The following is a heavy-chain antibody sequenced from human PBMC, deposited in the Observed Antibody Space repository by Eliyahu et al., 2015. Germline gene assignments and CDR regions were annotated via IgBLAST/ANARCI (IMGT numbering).Heavy chain of an antibody. CDR1: GGSINXHY. Sequence: QVRLHESGPGLVKPSEXLXLTCTVSGGSINXHYWNWIRQAPGKGLEWIGFIQASGNTNYNPALRGRVTISLDTSTNEFALKLTSVTAADTAVYFCAREGDASGWFVGFDPWGQGIPITVSS. CDR2: IQASGNT. J-gene: IGHJ5*02. CDR3: AREGDASGWFVGFDP. V-gene: IGHV4-59*11. D-gene: IGHD6-19*01.